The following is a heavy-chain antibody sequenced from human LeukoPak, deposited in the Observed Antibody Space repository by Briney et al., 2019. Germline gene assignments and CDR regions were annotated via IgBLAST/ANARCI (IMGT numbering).Heavy chain of an antibody. V-gene: IGHV3-11*01. D-gene: IGHD2-2*02. CDR3: ARDQYCSSTSCHKKYYYYYGMDV. CDR2: ISSSGSTI. CDR1: GFTFSDYY. Sequence: GGSPRLSCAASGFTFSDYYMSWIRQAPGKGLEWVSYISSSGSTIYYADSVKGRFTISRDNAKNSLYLQMNSLRAEDTAVYYCARDQYCSSTSCHKKYYYYYGMDVWGQGTTVTVSS. J-gene: IGHJ6*02.